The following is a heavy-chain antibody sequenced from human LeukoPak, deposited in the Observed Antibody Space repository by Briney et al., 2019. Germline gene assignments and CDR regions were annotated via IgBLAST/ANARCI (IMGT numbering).Heavy chain of an antibody. Sequence: PGGSLRLSCAASGFTFSSYGMHWVRQAPGKGLEWVAVISYDGSNKYYADSVKGRFTISRDNSKTTLYLQMNSLRAEDTAVYYCARDDRLGYYYYYGMDVWGQGTTVTVSS. CDR1: GFTFSSYG. CDR2: ISYDGSNK. CDR3: ARDDRLGYYYYYGMDV. D-gene: IGHD3-16*01. V-gene: IGHV3-30*03. J-gene: IGHJ6*02.